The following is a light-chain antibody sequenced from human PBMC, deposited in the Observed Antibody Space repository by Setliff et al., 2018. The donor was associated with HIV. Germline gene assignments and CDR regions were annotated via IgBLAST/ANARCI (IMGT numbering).Light chain of an antibody. CDR2: EVS. V-gene: IGLV2-14*01. CDR3: SSYISSSTL. CDR1: SSDVGGYNF. Sequence: QSALSQPASVSGSPGQSITISCTGTSSDVGGYNFVSWYQQHPGKAPKLIIYEVSNRPSGVPNRFSGSKSGNTASLTISGLQAEDEADYYCSSYISSSTLFGTGTKGTVL. J-gene: IGLJ1*01.